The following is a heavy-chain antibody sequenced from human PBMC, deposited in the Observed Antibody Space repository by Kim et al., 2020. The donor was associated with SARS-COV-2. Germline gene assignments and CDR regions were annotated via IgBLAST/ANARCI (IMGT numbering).Heavy chain of an antibody. CDR2: IYHSGST. V-gene: IGHV4-4*02. CDR3: AREAATYYDILTGYPTLYYFDY. Sequence: SETLSLTCAVSGGSISSSNWWSWVRQPPGKGLEWIGEIYHSGSTNYNPSLKSRVTISVDKSKNQFSLKLSSVTAADTAVYYCAREAATYYDILTGYPTLYYFDYWGQEGLVTVSS. J-gene: IGHJ4*02. CDR1: GGSISSSNW. D-gene: IGHD3-9*01.